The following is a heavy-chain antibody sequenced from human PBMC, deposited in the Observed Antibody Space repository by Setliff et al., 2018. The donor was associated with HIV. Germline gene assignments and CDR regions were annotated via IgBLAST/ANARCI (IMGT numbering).Heavy chain of an antibody. J-gene: IGHJ3*01. V-gene: IGHV3-43*01. CDR2: ISWDRYTT. D-gene: IGHD1-1*01. CDR3: AKEGRTTSAFDV. CDR1: GFNFSTHT. Sequence: LRLSCAASGFNFSTHTMHWVRQGPGKTLEWVSLISWDRYTTNYADSVKGRFTISRDNSKNSLYLQMNSLGFEDTALYYCAKEGRTTSAFDVWGQGTMVTVSS.